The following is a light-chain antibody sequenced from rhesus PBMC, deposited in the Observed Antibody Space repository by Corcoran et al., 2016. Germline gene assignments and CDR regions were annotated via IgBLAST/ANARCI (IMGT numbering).Light chain of an antibody. J-gene: IGKJ4*01. CDR1: QGISNY. CDR3: QQHNSYPLT. Sequence: DIQMTQSPSSLSASVGDTVTITCRASQGISNYLAWYQQKPRKAPKPLIYYASHLESGVPSRFSGTGSGTEFTRTIHSLQPADFAIYYCQQHNSYPLTFGEVTKVGIK. CDR2: YAS. V-gene: IGKV1S14*01.